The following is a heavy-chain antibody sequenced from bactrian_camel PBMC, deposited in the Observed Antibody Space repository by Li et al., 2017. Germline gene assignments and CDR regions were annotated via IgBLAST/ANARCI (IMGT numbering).Heavy chain of an antibody. J-gene: IGHJ4*01. D-gene: IGHD1*01. CDR2: INDGGGST. Sequence: DVQLVESGGGLVQPGGSLRLSCAASGFTFSTYGMSWVRQAPGKGLEWVSAINDGGGSTYYADSVKGRFTISEDNDKNMLYLEMSSLKPEDTAVYYCAAIIDSAYAYWGQGTQVTVS. CDR3: AAIIDSAYAY. V-gene: IGHV3S40*01. CDR1: GFTFSTYG.